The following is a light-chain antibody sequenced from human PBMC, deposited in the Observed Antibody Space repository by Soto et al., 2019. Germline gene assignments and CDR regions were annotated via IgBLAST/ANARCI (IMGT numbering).Light chain of an antibody. CDR1: QSVNSN. CDR2: GAS. Sequence: EIVMTQSPATLSVSPGERATLSCRASQSVNSNLAWYQQESGQPPRLLIYGASTRATGIPARFSGSGSGTEFTLTISSLQSEDFAVYYCQHYANRPLTFGGGTKV. V-gene: IGKV3-15*01. CDR3: QHYANRPLT. J-gene: IGKJ4*01.